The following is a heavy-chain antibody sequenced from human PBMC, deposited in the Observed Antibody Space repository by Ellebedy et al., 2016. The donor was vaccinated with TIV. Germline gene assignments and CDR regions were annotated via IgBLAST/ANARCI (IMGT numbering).Heavy chain of an antibody. J-gene: IGHJ6*02. Sequence: ESLKISCAASGFTFSNYSMNWIRQPPGKGLEWIGEINHSGSTNYNPSLKSRVTISVDTSKNQFSLKLSSVTAADTAVYYCARGEQQLVRGYYGMDVWGQGTTVTVSS. D-gene: IGHD6-13*01. CDR2: INHSGST. V-gene: IGHV4-34*01. CDR1: GFTFSNYS. CDR3: ARGEQQLVRGYYGMDV.